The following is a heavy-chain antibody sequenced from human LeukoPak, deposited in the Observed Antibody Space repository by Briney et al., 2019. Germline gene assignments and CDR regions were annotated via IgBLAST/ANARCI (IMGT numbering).Heavy chain of an antibody. J-gene: IGHJ3*02. V-gene: IGHV4-34*01. D-gene: IGHD2-2*01. CDR1: GGSFSGYY. CDR2: INHSGST. CDR3: ARGLFGVVVPAANYAFDI. Sequence: SETLSLTCAVYGGSFSGYYWSWIRQPPGKGLEWIGEINHSGSTNYNPSLKSRVTISVDTSKNQFSLKLSSVTAADTAVYYCARGLFGVVVPAANYAFDIWGQGTMVTVSS.